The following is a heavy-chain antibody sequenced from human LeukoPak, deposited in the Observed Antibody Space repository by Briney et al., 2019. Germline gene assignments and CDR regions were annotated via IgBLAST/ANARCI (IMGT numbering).Heavy chain of an antibody. CDR1: GSSISSSNW. CDR2: IYHSGST. Sequence: PSETLSLTCAVSGSSISSSNWWSWVRQPPGKGLEWIGEIYHSGSTNYNPSLKSRVTISVDKSKNQFSLKLSSVTAADTAVYYCAREHRYYDSSGYYQNFDYWGQGTLVTVSS. CDR3: AREHRYYDSSGYYQNFDY. V-gene: IGHV4-4*02. D-gene: IGHD3-22*01. J-gene: IGHJ4*02.